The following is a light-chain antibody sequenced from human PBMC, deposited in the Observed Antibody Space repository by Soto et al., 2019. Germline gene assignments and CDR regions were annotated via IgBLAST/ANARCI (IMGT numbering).Light chain of an antibody. CDR3: QQFNNFV. CDR1: QGISSA. V-gene: IGKV1D-13*01. J-gene: IGKJ3*01. Sequence: AIQLTQSPSSLSASVGDRVTITCRASQGISSALAWYQQKPGKAPKLLIYDASSLESGVPSRFSGSGSGTDFTLTISSLQPEDFATYYCQQFNNFVFGPGTKVDIK. CDR2: DAS.